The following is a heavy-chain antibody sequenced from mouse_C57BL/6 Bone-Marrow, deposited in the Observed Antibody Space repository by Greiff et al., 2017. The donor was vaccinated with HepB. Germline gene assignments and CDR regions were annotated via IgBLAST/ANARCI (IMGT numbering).Heavy chain of an antibody. J-gene: IGHJ3*01. V-gene: IGHV3-6*01. CDR1: GYSITSGYY. Sequence: ESGPGLVKPSQSLSLTCSVTGYSITSGYYWNWIRQFPGNKLEWMGYISYDGSNNYNPSLKNRISITRDTSKNQFFLKLNSVTTEDTATYYCARKDYGSGEACAYWGQGTLVTVSA. CDR3: ARKDYGSGEACAY. CDR2: ISYDGSN. D-gene: IGHD1-1*01.